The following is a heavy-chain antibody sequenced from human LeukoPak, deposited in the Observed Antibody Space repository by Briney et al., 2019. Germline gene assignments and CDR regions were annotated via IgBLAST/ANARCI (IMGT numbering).Heavy chain of an antibody. CDR1: GGTFSSYT. CDR3: GKTGTARGPPLDY. D-gene: IGHD1/OR15-1a*01. J-gene: IGHJ4*02. Sequence: SVKVSCKASGGTFSSYTISWVRQAPGQGLEWMGRIIPILGIANYAQKFQGRVTITADKSTSTAYMELSSLRSEEPAVYYCGKTGTARGPPLDYWGQGTLVTVSS. CDR2: IIPILGIA. V-gene: IGHV1-69*02.